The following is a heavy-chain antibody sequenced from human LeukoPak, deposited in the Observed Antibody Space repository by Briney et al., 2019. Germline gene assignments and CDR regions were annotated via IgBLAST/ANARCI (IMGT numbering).Heavy chain of an antibody. J-gene: IGHJ5*02. CDR2: IYTSGST. CDR3: ARDPSGKEGRFDP. Sequence: SETLSLTCAISDEPFSSYYWSWIRQPAGKGLEWIGRIYTSGSTNYNPSLKSRVTMSVDTSKNQFSLKLSSVTAADTAVYYCARDPSGKEGRFDPWGQGTLVTVSS. D-gene: IGHD4-23*01. CDR1: DEPFSSYY. V-gene: IGHV4-4*07.